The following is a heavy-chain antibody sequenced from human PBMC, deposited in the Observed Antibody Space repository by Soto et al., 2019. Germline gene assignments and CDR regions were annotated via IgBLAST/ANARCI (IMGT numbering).Heavy chain of an antibody. D-gene: IGHD2-8*01. J-gene: IGHJ5*02. Sequence: QFHLVQSGAELKKPGASVKVSCKASGYTFTNYGIGWVRQAPGQGLEWMGWISTYRGDPTYAQKLQGRVTMTTDSSTSTAYMELRSLRSDDTALYYCGRYCTNTKCRGGYYLDLWGQGTLLTVSS. CDR1: GYTFTNYG. CDR2: ISTYRGDP. V-gene: IGHV1-18*01. CDR3: GRYCTNTKCRGGYYLDL.